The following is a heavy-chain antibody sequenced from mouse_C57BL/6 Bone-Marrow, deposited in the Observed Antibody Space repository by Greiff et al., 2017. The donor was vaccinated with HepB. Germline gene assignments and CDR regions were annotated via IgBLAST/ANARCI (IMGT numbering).Heavy chain of an antibody. CDR2: TFYSGIT. CDR1: GFSINSDCY. CDR3: ARVLWLQTKDYAMDY. Sequence: EVKLQESGPSLVRPSQTLSLTCTVTGFSINSDCYWIWIRQFPGNKLEYIGYTFYSGITYYNPSLESRTYITRDTSKNQFSLKLSSVTSEDTATYYCARVLWLQTKDYAMDYWGQGTSVTVSS. J-gene: IGHJ4*01. V-gene: IGHV3-3*01. D-gene: IGHD3-1*01.